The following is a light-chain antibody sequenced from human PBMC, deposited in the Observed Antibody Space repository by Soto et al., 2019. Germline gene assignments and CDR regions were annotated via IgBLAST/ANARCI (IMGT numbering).Light chain of an antibody. CDR1: QDISTH. J-gene: IGKJ4*01. Sequence: IQLTQSPSSLSASVGDRVTISCRASQDISTHLAWFAQKPGKAPNLLIHAASNLQTGVPSRFSGSGSGTDFTLTISSLQPEDFATYYCQQSYNAPRTFGQGTRVEIK. CDR2: AAS. CDR3: QQSYNAPRT. V-gene: IGKV1-39*01.